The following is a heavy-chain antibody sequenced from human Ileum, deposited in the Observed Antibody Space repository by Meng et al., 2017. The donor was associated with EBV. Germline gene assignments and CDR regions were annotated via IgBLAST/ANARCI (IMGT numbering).Heavy chain of an antibody. CDR2: IGVTGDT. CDR3: AREYCSGGNCYGWYYLDY. J-gene: IGHJ4*02. CDR1: GFTFSSYD. D-gene: IGHD2-15*01. Sequence: EVQLVESXXXXVXXGGSLSLACGASGFTFSSYDMHWVHQATGKGLEWVSAIGVTGDTYYAGSVKGRFTISRDNAKNSLYLQMNSLRAEDTAVYYCAREYCSGGNCYGWYYLDYWGQGTLVTVSS. V-gene: IGHV3-13*01.